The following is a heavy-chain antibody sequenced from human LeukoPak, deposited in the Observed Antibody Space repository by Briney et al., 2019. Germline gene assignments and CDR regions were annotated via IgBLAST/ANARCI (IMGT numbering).Heavy chain of an antibody. J-gene: IGHJ1*01. Sequence: ASVKVSCKASGYTFTGYYMRWVRQAPGQGLEWMGWINPNSGGTNYAQKFQGRVTMTRDTSISTAYMELSRLRSDDTAVYYCATRYCSSTSCYAEYFQHWGQGTLVTVSS. V-gene: IGHV1-2*02. CDR2: INPNSGGT. CDR1: GYTFTGYY. CDR3: ATRYCSSTSCYAEYFQH. D-gene: IGHD2-2*01.